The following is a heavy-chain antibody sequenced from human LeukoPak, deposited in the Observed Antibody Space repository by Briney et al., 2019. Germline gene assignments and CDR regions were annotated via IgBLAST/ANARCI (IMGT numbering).Heavy chain of an antibody. Sequence: GGSLRLSCAASRFTFNSYAMSWVRQAPGKGLEWVSVIGGSNGITFYVGSVKGRFTISRDNSKDTLYLQMNSLRGEDAALYYCAVLHYYAMDVWGQGTTVTVSS. CDR3: AVLHYYAMDV. V-gene: IGHV3-23*01. CDR2: IGGSNGIT. D-gene: IGHD2-8*01. J-gene: IGHJ6*02. CDR1: RFTFNSYA.